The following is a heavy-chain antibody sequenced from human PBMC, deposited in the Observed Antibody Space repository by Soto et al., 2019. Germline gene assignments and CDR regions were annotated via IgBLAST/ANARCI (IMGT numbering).Heavy chain of an antibody. CDR2: INHSGST. CDR1: GGSFSGYY. J-gene: IGHJ4*02. V-gene: IGHV4-34*01. Sequence: QVQLQQWGAGLLKPSETLSLTCAVYGGSFSGYYWSWIRQPPGKGLEWIGEINHSGSTNYNPSLKCRVTISVDTSKNQFPLKLRFVTAADTAGYYCARGGPFFDYWGQGTLVTVSS. CDR3: ARGGPFFDY.